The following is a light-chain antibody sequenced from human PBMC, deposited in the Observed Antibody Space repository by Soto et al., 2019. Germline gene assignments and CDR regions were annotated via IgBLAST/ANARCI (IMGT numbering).Light chain of an antibody. V-gene: IGKV3-15*01. Sequence: EIVMTQSPATLSVSTGDRATLSCRASQSVRNNLAWYQQQPGQAPRLLIYGASTRSTGIPARFSGSGSGTEFTLTISCLQSEDFAVYYGQQYYNWPPRYTFGQGTKLEIK. CDR2: GAS. CDR1: QSVRNN. CDR3: QQYYNWPPRYT. J-gene: IGKJ2*01.